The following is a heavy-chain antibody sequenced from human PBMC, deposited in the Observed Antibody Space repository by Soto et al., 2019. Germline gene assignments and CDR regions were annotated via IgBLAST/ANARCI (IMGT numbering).Heavy chain of an antibody. D-gene: IGHD3-3*01. J-gene: IGHJ6*02. CDR3: ARAVRLLEWFHYYYGMDV. CDR1: GFTFSSHS. CDR2: ISSSSSTI. Sequence: GTLRPSCAASGFTFSSHSMNWVRQAPGQGLGWVSYISSSSSTIYYADSVKGRFTISRDNAKNSLYLQMNSVRDEDTAVYYCARAVRLLEWFHYYYGMDVWGQGTTVTVSS. V-gene: IGHV3-48*02.